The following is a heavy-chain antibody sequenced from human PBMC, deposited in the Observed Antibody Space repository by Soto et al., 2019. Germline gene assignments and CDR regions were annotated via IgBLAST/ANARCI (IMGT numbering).Heavy chain of an antibody. CDR3: ARVSEMGTVTEGFYYYMYV. D-gene: IGHD4-17*01. Sequence: QVQLVQSGAEVKKPGSSVKVSCKASGGTFSNYTISWVRQAPGQGLEWMGRIIPILNIANYAQKFQGRVTITADKSTTTAYMELSSLRSEDTAVYYCARVSEMGTVTEGFYYYMYVWGKGTTVTVSS. J-gene: IGHJ6*03. CDR2: IIPILNIA. CDR1: GGTFSNYT. V-gene: IGHV1-69*02.